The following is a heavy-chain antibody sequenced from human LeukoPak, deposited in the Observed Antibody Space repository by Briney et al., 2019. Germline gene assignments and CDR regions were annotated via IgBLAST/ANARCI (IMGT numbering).Heavy chain of an antibody. CDR1: GGSFSGYY. J-gene: IGHJ4*02. D-gene: IGHD3-3*01. CDR2: INHSGST. CDR3: ARGASRSGYDFWSRYYTMSYYY. V-gene: IGHV4-34*01. Sequence: TTSETLSLTCAVYGGSFSGYYWSWIRQPPGKGLEWIGEINHSGSTNYNPSLKSRVTISVDTSKNQFSLKLSSVTAADTAVYYCARGASRSGYDFWSRYYTMSYYYWGQGTLVTV.